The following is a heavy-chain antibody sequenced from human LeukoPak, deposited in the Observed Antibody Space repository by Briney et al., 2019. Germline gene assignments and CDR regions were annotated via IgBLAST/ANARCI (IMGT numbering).Heavy chain of an antibody. CDR3: THACPN. D-gene: IGHD2-8*01. Sequence: GGSLRLSCAGSGFIFSNYWMHWVRQVPGKGPVWVSSITNDGSRTFYADSVKGRLTISRDNAKNMLYLQMNSLRAEDTAIYYCTHACPNWGQGTLITVSS. V-gene: IGHV3-74*01. CDR2: ITNDGSRT. J-gene: IGHJ4*02. CDR1: GFIFSNYW.